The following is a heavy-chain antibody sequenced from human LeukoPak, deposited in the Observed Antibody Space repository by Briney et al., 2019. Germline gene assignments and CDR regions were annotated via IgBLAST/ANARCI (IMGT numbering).Heavy chain of an antibody. CDR3: ARALDCTNGVCFGDDAFDI. J-gene: IGHJ3*02. CDR1: GGSISSGDYY. V-gene: IGHV4-30-4*08. CDR2: IYYSGST. Sequence: SSQTLSLTCTVSGGSISSGDYYWSWIRQPPGKGLEWIGYIYYSGSTYYNPSLKSRVTISVDTSKNQFSLKLSSVTAADTAVYYCARALDCTNGVCFGDDAFDIWGQGTMVTVSS. D-gene: IGHD2-8*01.